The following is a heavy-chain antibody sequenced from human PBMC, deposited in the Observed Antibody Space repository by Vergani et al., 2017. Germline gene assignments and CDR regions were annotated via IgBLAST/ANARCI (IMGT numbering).Heavy chain of an antibody. CDR3: ARVDTETNVHLYYYYYMDV. Sequence: QVQLQQWGGGLLKPSETLSLTCVVNGESFNSYHWTWVRQSPGEGLEWVGDIEHTGRPDYNPSLKSRLTMSVDNFRNKFSLTLDSVTATDTAIYFCARVDTETNVHLYYYYYMDVWGHGTAVTVS. V-gene: IGHV4-34*01. CDR1: GESFNSYH. D-gene: IGHD5-18*01. CDR2: IEHTGRP. J-gene: IGHJ6*03.